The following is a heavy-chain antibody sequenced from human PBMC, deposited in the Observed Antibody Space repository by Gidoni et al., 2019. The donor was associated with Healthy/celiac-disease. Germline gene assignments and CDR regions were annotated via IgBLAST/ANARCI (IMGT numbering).Heavy chain of an antibody. CDR3: ARDTVVVVAGYSYDFDY. J-gene: IGHJ4*02. V-gene: IGHV3-30*01. CDR1: RCSFSSYA. D-gene: IGHD2-15*01. CDR2: ISYDGSNK. Sequence: RCSFSSYAMHWVRQAPGKGLEWVAVISYDGSNKYYADSVKGRFTISRDNSKNTLYLQMNSLRAEDTAVYYCARDTVVVVAGYSYDFDYWGQGTLVTVSS.